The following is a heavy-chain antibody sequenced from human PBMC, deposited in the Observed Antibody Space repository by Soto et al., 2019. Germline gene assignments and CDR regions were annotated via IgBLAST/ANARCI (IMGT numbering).Heavy chain of an antibody. CDR3: ALGSGNRKGYYYYGMDV. CDR1: GGTFSSYA. Sequence: QVQLVQSGAEVKKPGSSVKVSCKASGGTFSSYAISWVRQAPGQGLEWMGGIIPIFGTANYAQKFQGRVTITADESTSTAYMELSSLRSEDTAVYYCALGSGNRKGYYYYGMDVWSQGTTVTVSS. D-gene: IGHD3-10*01. J-gene: IGHJ6*02. CDR2: IIPIFGTA. V-gene: IGHV1-69*01.